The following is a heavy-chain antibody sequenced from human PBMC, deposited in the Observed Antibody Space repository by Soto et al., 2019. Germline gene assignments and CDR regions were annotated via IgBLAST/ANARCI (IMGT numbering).Heavy chain of an antibody. Sequence: ASVKVSCKASGYTFTRYAMHWVRQAPGQRLEWMGWINAGNGNTKYSQKFQGRVTITRDTSASTAYVELSSLRSEDTAVYYFSRDLLYLNWFDSWCPGPLVSVFS. CDR2: INAGNGNT. J-gene: IGHJ5*01. CDR1: GYTFTRYA. CDR3: SRDLLYLNWFDS. V-gene: IGHV1-3*01. D-gene: IGHD2-8*01.